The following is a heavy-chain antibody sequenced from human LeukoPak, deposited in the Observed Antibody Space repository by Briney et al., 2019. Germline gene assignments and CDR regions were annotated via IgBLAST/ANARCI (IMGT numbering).Heavy chain of an antibody. D-gene: IGHD6-19*01. CDR3: AKDRYSSGLDY. Sequence: PGGSLRLSCAASGFTFSSYGMHWVRQAPSKGLEWVAVISSDGSNKYYADSVKGRFTISRDNSKNTLYLQMDSLRAEDTAVYYCAKDRYSSGLDYWGQGTLVTVSS. CDR1: GFTFSSYG. J-gene: IGHJ4*02. CDR2: ISSDGSNK. V-gene: IGHV3-30*18.